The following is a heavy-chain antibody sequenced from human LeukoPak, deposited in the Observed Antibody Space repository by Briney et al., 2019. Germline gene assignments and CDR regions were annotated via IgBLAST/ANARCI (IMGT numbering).Heavy chain of an antibody. D-gene: IGHD4-23*01. CDR1: GGSISSYY. CDR2: IYHSGST. V-gene: IGHV4-4*09. Sequence: PSETLSLTCTVSGGSISSYYWSWIRQPPGKGLELIGYIYHSGSTDYNPSLKSRVTISVDTSKSQFSLKLTSVTAADTAVYYCATLTTVVTAYYFDYWGQGTLVTVSS. J-gene: IGHJ4*02. CDR3: ATLTTVVTAYYFDY.